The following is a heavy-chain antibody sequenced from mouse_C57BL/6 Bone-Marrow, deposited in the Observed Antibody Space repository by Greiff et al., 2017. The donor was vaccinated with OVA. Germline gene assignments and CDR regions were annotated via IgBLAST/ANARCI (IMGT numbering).Heavy chain of an antibody. D-gene: IGHD1-1*01. V-gene: IGHV1-52*01. CDR1: GYTFTSYW. CDR2: IDPSDSET. J-gene: IGHJ2*01. Sequence: QVQLQQPGAELVRPGSSVKLSCKASGYTFTSYWMHWVKPRPIQGLEWIGNIDPSDSETNYNQKFKDKATLTVDKSYSTAYMQLSSLTSEDSAVYCGARRVATGSSFDYWGQGTTLTVSS. CDR3: ARRVATGSSFDY.